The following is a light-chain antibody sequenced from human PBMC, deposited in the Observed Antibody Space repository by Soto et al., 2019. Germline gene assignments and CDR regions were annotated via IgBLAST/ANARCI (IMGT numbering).Light chain of an antibody. CDR3: QQYGSSPPYT. V-gene: IGKV3-20*01. Sequence: EIVLTQSPGTLSLSPGERATLSCRASQSVTSSYLVWYQQRPGQAPRLLIYGASSRATGIPGRFSGSGSGTDFTLTISRLEPEDSAVYYCQQYGSSPPYTFGQGTKLEIK. J-gene: IGKJ2*01. CDR2: GAS. CDR1: QSVTSSY.